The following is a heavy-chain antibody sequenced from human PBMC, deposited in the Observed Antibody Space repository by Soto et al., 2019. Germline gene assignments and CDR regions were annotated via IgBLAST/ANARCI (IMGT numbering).Heavy chain of an antibody. D-gene: IGHD3-22*01. Sequence: ETLSLTCAVYGGSFSGYYWSWIRQPPGKGLEWIGEINHSGSTNYNPSLKSRVTISVDTSKNQFSLKLSSVTAADTAVYYCARRDYYDSSWPFDYWGQGTLVTVSS. CDR1: GGSFSGYY. V-gene: IGHV4-34*01. J-gene: IGHJ4*02. CDR3: ARRDYYDSSWPFDY. CDR2: INHSGST.